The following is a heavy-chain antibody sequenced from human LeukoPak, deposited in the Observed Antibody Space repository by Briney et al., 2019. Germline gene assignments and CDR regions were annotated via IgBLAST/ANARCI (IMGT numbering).Heavy chain of an antibody. V-gene: IGHV1-69*04. Sequence: SSVKVSCTTSGGTFNNYAISWVRQAPGQGLEWMGRVVPMFGIRNYTQTFRGRVNITADKATNTVYMELRSLRAEDTAIYYCATEPSRSYSFDHLDFWGLGTPVTVSS. CDR3: ATEPSRSYSFDHLDF. CDR1: GGTFNNYA. D-gene: IGHD5-12*01. CDR2: VVPMFGIR. J-gene: IGHJ4*02.